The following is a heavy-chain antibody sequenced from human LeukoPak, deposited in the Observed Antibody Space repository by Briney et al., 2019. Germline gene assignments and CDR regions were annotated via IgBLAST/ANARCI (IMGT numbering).Heavy chain of an antibody. V-gene: IGHV3-21*06. CDR1: GFTFSTYN. CDR2: ITSGGGYT. J-gene: IGHJ4*02. CDR3: ARDRLRYFDWLPSDY. D-gene: IGHD3-9*01. Sequence: GGSLRLSCAASGFTFSTYNMNWVRQAPGKGLEWVSSITSGGGYTYYADSVKGRFTTSRDNAKNSLSLRLDSLRAEDTAVYYCARDRLRYFDWLPSDYWGQGTLVTVSS.